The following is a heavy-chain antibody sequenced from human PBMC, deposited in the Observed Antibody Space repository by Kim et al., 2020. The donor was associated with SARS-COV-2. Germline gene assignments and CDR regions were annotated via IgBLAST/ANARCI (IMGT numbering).Heavy chain of an antibody. V-gene: IGHV3-64D*09. J-gene: IGHJ4*02. CDR2: VSSNGLMT. CDR3: VKAYFSRDQDYGDGLR. CDR1: GFTFRNFA. Sequence: GGSLRLSCSASGFTFRNFAMHWVRQAPGRGLEYVSAVSSNGLMTYYANSVKGRFTISRDNSKNTLCLQMSGVRTEDTAVYYCVKAYFSRDQDYGDGLRWGQGTLVTVSS. D-gene: IGHD4-17*01.